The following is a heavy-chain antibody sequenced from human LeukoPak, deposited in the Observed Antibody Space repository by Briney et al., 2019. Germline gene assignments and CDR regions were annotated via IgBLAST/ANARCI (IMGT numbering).Heavy chain of an antibody. Sequence: SGTLSLTCSVSGASFSTNYWSWIRQPPGRGLEWIGYVFDSGSTNYNPSLKSRVTISVDTSTKQFSLRLSSVTAADTAVYYCARLYQRSKWKTYYYYMDVWGKGTAVTVSS. D-gene: IGHD1-1*01. CDR3: ARLYQRSKWKTYYYYMDV. CDR2: VFDSGST. J-gene: IGHJ6*03. V-gene: IGHV4-59*01. CDR1: GASFSTNY.